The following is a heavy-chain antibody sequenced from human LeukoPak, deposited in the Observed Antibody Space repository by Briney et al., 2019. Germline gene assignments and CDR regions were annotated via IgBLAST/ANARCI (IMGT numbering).Heavy chain of an antibody. V-gene: IGHV1-2*02. J-gene: IGHJ4*02. CDR3: ARSSYDSDLQIEDY. Sequence: GASVKVSCKASGYTFTGYYMHWVRQAPGQGLEWMGWINPYSGDTNYVEKFQGRVTMTRDTSISTAFMELSRLRSDDTAVYYCARSSYDSDLQIEDYWGQGTRVTVSS. CDR1: GYTFTGYY. CDR2: INPYSGDT. D-gene: IGHD3-22*01.